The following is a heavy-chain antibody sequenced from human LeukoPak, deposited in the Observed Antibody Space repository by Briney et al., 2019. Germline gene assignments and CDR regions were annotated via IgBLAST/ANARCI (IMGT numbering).Heavy chain of an antibody. V-gene: IGHV1-18*01. CDR3: ARDGSSPLDYGDYGALDY. D-gene: IGHD4-17*01. Sequence: ASVKVSCKASGYTFTSYGISWVRQAPGQGLEWMGWISAYNGNTNYAQKLQGRVTMTTDTSTSTAYMELRSLRSEDTAVYYCARDGSSPLDYGDYGALDYWGQGTLVTVSS. CDR2: ISAYNGNT. J-gene: IGHJ4*02. CDR1: GYTFTSYG.